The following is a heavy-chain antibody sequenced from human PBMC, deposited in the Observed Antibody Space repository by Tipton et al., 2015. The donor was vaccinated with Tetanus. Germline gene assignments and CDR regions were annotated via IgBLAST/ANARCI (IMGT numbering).Heavy chain of an antibody. CDR1: GGSISSGGYS. CDR2: VYHSGTT. V-gene: IGHV4-30-2*01. CDR3: ARDRGRESYGFGGYFDY. J-gene: IGHJ4*02. D-gene: IGHD3-16*02. Sequence: TLSLTCTVSGGSISSGGYSWGWIRQPPGKGLEWVGYVYHSGTTYYHPSLKSRITISVDKSKNQFSLDLTSVTAADTAVYFCARDRGRESYGFGGYFDYWGQGRLVTVSS.